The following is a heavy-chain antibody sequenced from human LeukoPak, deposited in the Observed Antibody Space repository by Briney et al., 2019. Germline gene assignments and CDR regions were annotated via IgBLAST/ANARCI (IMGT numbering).Heavy chain of an antibody. CDR1: GYSFTSYW. D-gene: IGHD3-22*01. CDR3: ARHLRSSYDSSGYMPPGFDY. CDR2: IYPGDSDA. J-gene: IGHJ4*02. Sequence: GESLKISRKGSGYSFTSYWIGWVRQMPGKGLEWMGIIYPGDSDARYSPSFQGQVTISADKSISTAYLQWSGLKASDTAMYYCARHLRSSYDSSGYMPPGFDYWGQGTLVTVSS. V-gene: IGHV5-51*01.